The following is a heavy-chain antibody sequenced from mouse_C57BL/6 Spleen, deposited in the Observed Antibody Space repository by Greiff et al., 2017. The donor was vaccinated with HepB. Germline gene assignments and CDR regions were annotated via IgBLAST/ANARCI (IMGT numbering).Heavy chain of an antibody. Sequence: EVQLQQSGPELVKPGASVKIPCKASGYTFTDYNMDWVKQSHGKSLEWIGDINPNNGGTIYNQKFKGKATLTVDKSSSTAYMELRSLTSEDTAVYYCARQVDYYGSYYFDYWGQGTTLTVSS. J-gene: IGHJ2*01. D-gene: IGHD1-1*01. CDR3: ARQVDYYGSYYFDY. CDR2: INPNNGGT. V-gene: IGHV1-18*01. CDR1: GYTFTDYN.